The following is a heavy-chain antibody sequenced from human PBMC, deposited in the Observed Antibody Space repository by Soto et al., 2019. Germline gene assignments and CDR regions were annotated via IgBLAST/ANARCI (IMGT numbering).Heavy chain of an antibody. D-gene: IGHD1-1*01. J-gene: IGHJ5*02. CDR3: ARTTGLNWFDP. V-gene: IGHV3-33*01. CDR2: IWYDGSNK. Sequence: QVQLVESGGGVVQPGRSLRLSCAASGFTFSSYGMHWVRQAPGKGLEWVAVIWYDGSNKHYADSVKGRFTISRDNSKITLYLQMNSLRAEDTAVYYCARTTGLNWFDPWGQGTLVTVS. CDR1: GFTFSSYG.